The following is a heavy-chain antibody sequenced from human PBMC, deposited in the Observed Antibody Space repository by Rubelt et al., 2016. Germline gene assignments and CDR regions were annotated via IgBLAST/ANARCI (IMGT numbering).Heavy chain of an antibody. CDR1: GGTFSSYA. CDR2: IIPIFGTA. V-gene: IGHV1-69*01. Sequence: QVQLVQSGAEVKKPGSSVKVSCKASGGTFSSYAISWVRQAPGQGLEWMGGIIPIFGTANDALRFQGIVTITADESTSTAYMELSSLRSEETAVYYCARKEYQLLDAFDIWGQGTMVTVSS. CDR3: ARKEYQLLDAFDI. D-gene: IGHD2-2*01. J-gene: IGHJ3*02.